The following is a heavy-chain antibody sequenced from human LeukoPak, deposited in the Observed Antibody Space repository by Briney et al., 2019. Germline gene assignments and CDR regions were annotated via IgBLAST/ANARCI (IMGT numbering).Heavy chain of an antibody. D-gene: IGHD4-17*01. V-gene: IGHV4-30-2*01. J-gene: IGHJ4*02. Sequence: SEALSLTCAVSGGSISSGGYSWSWIRQPPGKGLEWIGYIYHSGSTYYNPSLKSRVTISVDRSKNQFSLKLSSVTAADTAVYYCARAYYGDYVYWGQGTLVTVSS. CDR3: ARAYYGDYVY. CDR1: GGSISSGGYS. CDR2: IYHSGST.